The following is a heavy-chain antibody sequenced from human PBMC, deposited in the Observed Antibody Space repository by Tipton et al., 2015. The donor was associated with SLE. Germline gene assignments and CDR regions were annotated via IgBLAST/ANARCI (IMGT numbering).Heavy chain of an antibody. CDR3: ASSYYDSSGYYLYYFDY. CDR2: IIPIFGTA. J-gene: IGHJ4*02. Sequence: QSGAEVKKPGSSVKVSCKASGGTFSSYAISWVRQAPGQGLEWMGGIIPIFGTANYAQKFQGRVTITADESTSTAYMELSSLRSDDTAVYYCASSYYDSSGYYLYYFDYWGQGTLVTVSS. V-gene: IGHV1-69*01. D-gene: IGHD3-22*01. CDR1: GGTFSSYA.